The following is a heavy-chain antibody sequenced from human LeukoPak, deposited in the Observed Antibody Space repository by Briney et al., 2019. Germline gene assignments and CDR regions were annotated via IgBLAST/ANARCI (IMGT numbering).Heavy chain of an antibody. V-gene: IGHV3-30*02. CDR1: GFTFSSYG. Sequence: GGSLRLSCAASGFTFSSYGMHWVRQAPGKGLEWVAFIRYDGSNKYYADSVKGRFTISRDNSKNTLYLQMNSLRAEDTAVYYCAKDSYGDPYYYGMDVWGQGTTVTVSS. J-gene: IGHJ6*02. CDR2: IRYDGSNK. CDR3: AKDSYGDPYYYGMDV. D-gene: IGHD4-17*01.